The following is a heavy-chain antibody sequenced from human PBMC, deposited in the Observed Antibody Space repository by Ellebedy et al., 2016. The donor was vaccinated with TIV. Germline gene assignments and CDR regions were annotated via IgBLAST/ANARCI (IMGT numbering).Heavy chain of an antibody. CDR1: GFSFSSYW. J-gene: IGHJ6*02. Sequence: GESLKISCAVSGFSFSSYWMSWVRQAPGKGLEWVANIRQDGSKNFVDSVKGRFTISRDNAQNSLYLQMNGLRVEDTAVYFCARDGAYGDYAPGQYGMDVWGQGTTVIVS. CDR2: IRQDGSK. D-gene: IGHD4-17*01. V-gene: IGHV3-7*03. CDR3: ARDGAYGDYAPGQYGMDV.